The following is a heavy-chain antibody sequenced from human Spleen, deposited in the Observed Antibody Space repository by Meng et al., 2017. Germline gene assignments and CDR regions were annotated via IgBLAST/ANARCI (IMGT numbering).Heavy chain of an antibody. J-gene: IGHJ4*02. V-gene: IGHV4-39*07. CDR1: GGSISNSNYY. Sequence: QLQLQESGPGMVKPSETLSLTCTVSGGSISNSNYYWGWIRQPPGKGLEWIGEINHSGSTNYNPSLKSRVTISVDTSKNQFSLKLSSVTAADTAVYYCARGRGSYSYWGQGTLVTVSS. D-gene: IGHD3-16*01. CDR2: INHSGST. CDR3: ARGRGSYSY.